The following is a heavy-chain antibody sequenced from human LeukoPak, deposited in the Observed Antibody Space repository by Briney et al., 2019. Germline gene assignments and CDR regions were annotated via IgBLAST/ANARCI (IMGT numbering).Heavy chain of an antibody. CDR1: GGTFSSYT. CDR2: IIPILGIA. V-gene: IGHV1-69*10. Sequence: SVKVSCKASGGTFSSYTISWVRQAPGQGLEWMGGIIPILGIANYAQKFQGRVTITADKSTSTAYMELSSLRSEDTAVYYCARAGPSGSSNDYWGQGTLVTVSS. D-gene: IGHD1-26*01. J-gene: IGHJ4*02. CDR3: ARAGPSGSSNDY.